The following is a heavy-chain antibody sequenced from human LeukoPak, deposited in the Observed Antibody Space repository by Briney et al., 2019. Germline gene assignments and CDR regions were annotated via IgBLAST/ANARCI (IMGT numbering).Heavy chain of an antibody. V-gene: IGHV3-21*01. CDR2: ISSSSSYI. D-gene: IGHD6-13*01. CDR3: ARYSSSWYFIDY. Sequence: PGGSLRLSCAASGFTFSSYSMNWVRQAPGKGLEWVSSISSSSSYIYYADSVKGRFTISRDNAKNSLYLKINSLRAEDTAVYYCARYSSSWYFIDYWGQGTLVTVSS. CDR1: GFTFSSYS. J-gene: IGHJ4*02.